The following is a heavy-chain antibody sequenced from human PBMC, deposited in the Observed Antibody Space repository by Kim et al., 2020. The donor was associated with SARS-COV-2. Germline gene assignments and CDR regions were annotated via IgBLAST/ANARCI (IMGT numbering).Heavy chain of an antibody. Sequence: SLKVSCKASGDTFSSYGVNWVRQAPGQRLEWMGGIIPIFGTTNYAQKFQGRVTITADESTSTAYMEVSSLRSEDTAVYYCARGAATILGHFDSWGQGTLVTVSS. D-gene: IGHD1-26*01. V-gene: IGHV1-69*13. J-gene: IGHJ4*02. CDR1: GDTFSSYG. CDR3: ARGAATILGHFDS. CDR2: IIPIFGTT.